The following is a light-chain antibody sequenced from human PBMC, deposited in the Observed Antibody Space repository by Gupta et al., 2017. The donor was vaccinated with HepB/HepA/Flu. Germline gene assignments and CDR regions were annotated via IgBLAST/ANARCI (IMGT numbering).Light chain of an antibody. V-gene: IGLV3-19*01. CDR3: HSQDSSGKQVV. CDR2: GKI. Sequence: SSELTQDPAVSVALGQTVRITCQGDSLRSYYASWYQQKPGQAPVLLIYGKINRPSGIPDRFSGSSAGTTASLTITGAQAEDEADYYCHSQDSSGKQVVFGGGTKVTVL. J-gene: IGLJ2*01. CDR1: SLRSYY.